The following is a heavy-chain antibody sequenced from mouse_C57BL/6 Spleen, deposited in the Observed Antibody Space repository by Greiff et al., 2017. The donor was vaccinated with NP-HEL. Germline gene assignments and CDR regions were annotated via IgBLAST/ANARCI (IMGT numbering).Heavy chain of an antibody. CDR2: ISSGGSYT. J-gene: IGHJ2*01. V-gene: IGHV5-6*01. Sequence: EVHLVESGGDLVKPGGSLKLSCAASGFTFSSYGMSWVRQTPDKRLEWVATISSGGSYTYYPDSVKGRFTISRDNAKNTLYLQMSSLKSEDTAMYYCARSPIYYYGSTDYFDYWGQGTTLTVSS. CDR3: ARSPIYYYGSTDYFDY. D-gene: IGHD1-1*01. CDR1: GFTFSSYG.